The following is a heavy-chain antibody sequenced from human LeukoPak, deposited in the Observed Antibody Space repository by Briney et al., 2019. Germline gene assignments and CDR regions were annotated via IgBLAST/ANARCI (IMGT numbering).Heavy chain of an antibody. CDR2: LWYDGSNK. D-gene: IGHD6-6*01. Sequence: GRSLRLSCAASGFTFSSYGMHWVRQAPGKGLEWVAVLWYDGSNKYYADSVKGRFTISRDNSKNTLYLQMNSLRAEDTAVYYCARDWYSSSSTGLFDYWGQGALVTVSS. CDR3: ARDWYSSSSTGLFDY. J-gene: IGHJ4*02. V-gene: IGHV3-33*01. CDR1: GFTFSSYG.